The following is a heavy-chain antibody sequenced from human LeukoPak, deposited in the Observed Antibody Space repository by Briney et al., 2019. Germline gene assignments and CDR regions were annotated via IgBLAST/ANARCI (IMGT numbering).Heavy chain of an antibody. D-gene: IGHD6-19*01. CDR3: ARSSIAVAGPYYFDY. J-gene: IGHJ4*02. CDR2: IYYSGRT. V-gene: IGHV4-39*01. Sequence: SDTLSLTCTVSGGSISSSSYYWGWIRQPPGKGLEWIGSIYYSGRTYYNPSLKSRVTISVDTSKNQLSLKLSSVTAADTAVYYCARSSIAVAGPYYFDYWGQGTLVTVSS. CDR1: GGSISSSSYY.